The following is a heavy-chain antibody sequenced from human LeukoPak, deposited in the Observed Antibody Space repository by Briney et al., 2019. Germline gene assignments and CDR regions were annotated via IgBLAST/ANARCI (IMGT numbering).Heavy chain of an antibody. CDR3: ARGQGDFWSGFSDFGLDV. Sequence: GASVKVSRKASGYSFTTYDVNWVRQATGQGLEWMGWMNPNSGNTGYAQKFQGRVTMTRNTSISTAYMDLSSLRSEDTAVYYCARGQGDFWSGFSDFGLDVWGQGTTVTVSS. V-gene: IGHV1-8*01. D-gene: IGHD3-3*01. CDR2: MNPNSGNT. CDR1: GYSFTTYD. J-gene: IGHJ6*02.